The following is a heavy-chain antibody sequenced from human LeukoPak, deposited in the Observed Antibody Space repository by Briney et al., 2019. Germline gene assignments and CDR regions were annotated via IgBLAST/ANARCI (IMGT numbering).Heavy chain of an antibody. CDR3: ARDLYSTLLAYYYGMDV. CDR1: GFTLSSYG. Sequence: GGFLRLSCAASGFTLSSYGMHWVRQAPGKGLEWVAVIWYDGSNKYYADSVKGRFTISRDNSKNTLYLQMNSLRAEDTAVYYCARDLYSTLLAYYYGMDVWGQGTTVTVSS. CDR2: IWYDGSNK. V-gene: IGHV3-33*01. J-gene: IGHJ6*02. D-gene: IGHD6-13*01.